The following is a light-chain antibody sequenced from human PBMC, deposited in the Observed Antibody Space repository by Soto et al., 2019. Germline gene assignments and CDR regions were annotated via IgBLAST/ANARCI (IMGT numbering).Light chain of an antibody. V-gene: IGKV2-28*01. CDR3: MQALQTSFT. Sequence: DIVMTQSPLSLSVTPGEPASISCRCSQSLLHRTGYNYLDWYLQKPGQSPQLLISLCSNRASGVPDRLSGSGSGTDFTLNITRVEAGDVGVYYCMQALQTSFTFGPGTRVDI. J-gene: IGKJ3*01. CDR2: LCS. CDR1: QSLLHRTGYNY.